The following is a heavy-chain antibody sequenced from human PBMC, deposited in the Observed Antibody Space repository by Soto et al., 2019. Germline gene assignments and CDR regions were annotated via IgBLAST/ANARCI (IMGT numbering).Heavy chain of an antibody. Sequence: SETLSLTCTVSGGSISGSRYYWGWIRQPPGKGLEWIGTIYYSGAAYYNPSLKSRVTISVDTSKNQFSLKLTSVTAADTAVYYCARDYDSSGYPRYYFDYWGQGTLVTVSS. CDR3: ARDYDSSGYPRYYFDY. CDR2: IYYSGAA. J-gene: IGHJ4*02. V-gene: IGHV4-39*07. D-gene: IGHD3-22*01. CDR1: GGSISGSRYY.